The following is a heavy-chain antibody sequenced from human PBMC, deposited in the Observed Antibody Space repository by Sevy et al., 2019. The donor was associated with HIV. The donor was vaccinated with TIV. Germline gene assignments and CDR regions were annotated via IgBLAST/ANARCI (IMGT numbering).Heavy chain of an antibody. D-gene: IGHD6-19*01. V-gene: IGHV3-30-3*01. Sequence: GGSLRLSCAASGFTFSSYAMHWVRQAPGKGLEWVAVISYDGSNKYYADSVKGRFTISRDNSKNTLYLQMNSLRAEDTAGYYCAKRYSSGWYRSHYYDYYGMDVWGQGTTVTVSS. CDR1: GFTFSSYA. J-gene: IGHJ6*02. CDR2: ISYDGSNK. CDR3: AKRYSSGWYRSHYYDYYGMDV.